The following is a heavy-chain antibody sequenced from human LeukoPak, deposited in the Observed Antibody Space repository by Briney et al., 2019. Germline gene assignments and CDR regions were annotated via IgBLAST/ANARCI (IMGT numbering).Heavy chain of an antibody. CDR3: ARDYSNYHFDY. CDR2: IIPILGIA. V-gene: IGHV1-69*04. CDR1: GYTFTGYY. J-gene: IGHJ4*02. Sequence: ASVKVSCKASGYTFTGYYMHWVRQAPGQGLEWMGRIIPILGIANYAQKLQGRVTITADKSTSTAYMELSSLRSEDTAVYYCARDYSNYHFDYWGQGTLVTVSS. D-gene: IGHD4-11*01.